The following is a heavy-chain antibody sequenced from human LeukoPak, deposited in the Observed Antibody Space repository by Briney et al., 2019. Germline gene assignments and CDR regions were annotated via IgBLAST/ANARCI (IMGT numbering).Heavy chain of an antibody. Sequence: SETLSLTCTVSGGSISSYYWSWIRQPAGKGLEWIGRIYTSGNTNYNPSLKSRVTISVDTSKNQFSLKLSSVTAADTAVYYCAREVPDTAMVPLWGQGTLVTVSS. J-gene: IGHJ4*02. CDR1: GGSISSYY. CDR3: AREVPDTAMVPL. D-gene: IGHD5-18*01. V-gene: IGHV4-4*07. CDR2: IYTSGNT.